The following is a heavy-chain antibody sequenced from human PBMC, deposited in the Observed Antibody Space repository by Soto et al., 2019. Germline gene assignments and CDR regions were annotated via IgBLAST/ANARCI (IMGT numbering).Heavy chain of an antibody. J-gene: IGHJ5*02. CDR2: IRAYNGNT. D-gene: IGHD2-15*01. CDR1: GYTFTSYG. V-gene: IGHV1-18*01. CDR3: ASCSGGSCYSAGFDP. Sequence: ASVKVSCKASGYTFTSYGISWVRQAPGQGLEWMGWIRAYNGNTNYAQKLQGRVTMTTDTSTSTAYMELRSLRSDDTAVYYCASCSGGSCYSAGFDPWGQGTLVTVSS.